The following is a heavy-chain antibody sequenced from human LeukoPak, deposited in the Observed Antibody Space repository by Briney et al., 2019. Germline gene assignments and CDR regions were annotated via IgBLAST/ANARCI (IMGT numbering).Heavy chain of an antibody. V-gene: IGHV1-69*01. D-gene: IGHD2-15*01. J-gene: IGHJ4*02. Sequence: SVKVSCKASGGTFSSYAMSWVGQAPGQGLEGMGGIIPMFGTANYPQKFHGRVTITAAESTSTAYMQLSSLTSEDTAVYYSAGNSLRPYYFDYWGQGTLVTVSS. CDR1: GGTFSSYA. CDR3: AGNSLRPYYFDY. CDR2: IIPMFGTA.